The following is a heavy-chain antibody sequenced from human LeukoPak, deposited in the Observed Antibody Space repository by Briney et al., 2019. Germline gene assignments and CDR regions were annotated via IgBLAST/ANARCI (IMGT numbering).Heavy chain of an antibody. J-gene: IGHJ3*02. CDR1: GFTLSDYY. CDR3: ARDLGPHRSSPNSGAFDI. V-gene: IGHV3-11*04. Sequence: GGSLRLSCAASGFTLSDYYMTWIRQAPGKGLEWVSYITPAGTTYYADSVKGRFTISRDNAKTSLYLQMSNLRADDMAVYYCARDLGPHRSSPNSGAFDIWGQGTMVTVSS. CDR2: ITPAGTT. D-gene: IGHD6-6*01.